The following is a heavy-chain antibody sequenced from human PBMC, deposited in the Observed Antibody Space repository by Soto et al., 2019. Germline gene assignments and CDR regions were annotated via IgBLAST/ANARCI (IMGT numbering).Heavy chain of an antibody. J-gene: IGHJ5*02. CDR3: ARMASFGSLNWFDP. CDR2: MNPGGGDT. CDR1: GYIFTNND. Sequence: ASLKVSCKASGYIFTNNDVSWVRQATGQGLEWMGWMNPGGGDTGYAQKFQGRVTMTRNISIATAYMELSSLRADGTAIYYCARMASFGSLNWFDPWGQGTLVTVSS. D-gene: IGHD5-18*01. V-gene: IGHV1-8*01.